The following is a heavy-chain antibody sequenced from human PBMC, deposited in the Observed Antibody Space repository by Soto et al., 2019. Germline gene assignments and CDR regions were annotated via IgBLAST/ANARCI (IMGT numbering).Heavy chain of an antibody. CDR1: GDGFTIYC. V-gene: IGHV1-46*01. CDR2: IKPHGGST. Sequence: ASLEGAFKAPGDGFTIYCVNWCLDSPLQWLGWMGVIKPHGGSTKYAQKFQGRITMTRDTSRSTVYMELSSLRSDDTAIYYCARSSGGNFGILLQGYKWPEQWGPGTMLSVSS. J-gene: IGHJ4*02. D-gene: IGHD3-3*01. CDR3: ARSSGGNFGILLQGYKWPEQ.